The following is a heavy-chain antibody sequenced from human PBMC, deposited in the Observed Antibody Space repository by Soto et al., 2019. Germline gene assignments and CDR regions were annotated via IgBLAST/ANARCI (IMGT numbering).Heavy chain of an antibody. V-gene: IGHV3-21*01. CDR1: GFTFRSFT. CDR2: ISSNSAYI. Sequence: GGSLRLSCAASGFTFRSFTMNWVRQAPGKGLEWVSTISSNSAYIYYTDALRGRFTISRGNAKNSLHLQMNSLRAEDTAVYYCTRDASRDSSARGWFDPWGPGTLVTVSS. CDR3: TRDASRDSSARGWFDP. J-gene: IGHJ5*02. D-gene: IGHD6-13*01.